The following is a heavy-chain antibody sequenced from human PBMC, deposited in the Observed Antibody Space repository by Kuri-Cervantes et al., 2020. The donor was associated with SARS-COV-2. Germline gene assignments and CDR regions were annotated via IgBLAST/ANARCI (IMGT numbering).Heavy chain of an antibody. CDR2: IYSGGST. J-gene: IGHJ2*01. CDR1: GFTVSSNY. CDR3: ARAPPDGLRGHWYFDL. V-gene: IGHV3-66*01. D-gene: IGHD5/OR15-5a*01. Sequence: GASLKISSAAAGFTVSSNYMSWVRHAPGKGLEWVSVIYSGGSTYYADSVKDRFTISRDNSKNTLYLQMNSLRAGDTAVYYCARAPPDGLRGHWYFDLWGRGTLVTVSS.